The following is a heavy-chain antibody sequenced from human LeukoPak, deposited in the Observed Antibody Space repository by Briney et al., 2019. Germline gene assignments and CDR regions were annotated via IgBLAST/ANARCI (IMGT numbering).Heavy chain of an antibody. J-gene: IGHJ3*02. Sequence: SETLSLTGTGSGGSVSSYYWSWMRQPPGHGLVWIVYIYTIGSNNYIHSLKSRVTISEDMSNNQFSLKLNSVTAADTAVYYCARALRLWGGNSGIAFDIWGQGTMVTVSS. CDR1: GGSVSSYY. CDR2: IYTIGSN. CDR3: ARALRLWGGNSGIAFDI. V-gene: IGHV4-59*02. D-gene: IGHD4-23*01.